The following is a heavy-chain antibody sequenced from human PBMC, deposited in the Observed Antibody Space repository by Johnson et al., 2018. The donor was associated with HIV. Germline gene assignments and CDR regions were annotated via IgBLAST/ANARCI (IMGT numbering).Heavy chain of an antibody. CDR3: ARRGRRADDAFDI. V-gene: IGHV3-30*19. CDR2: IWHDGRDV. CDR1: GFTFSSYG. J-gene: IGHJ3*02. Sequence: QVQLVESGGGVVQPGTSLRLSCAASGFTFSSYGIHWVRQAPGKGLEWVAFIWHDGRDVYYADSVKGRFTISRDNSKNTLYLQMNSLRAEDTAVYYCARRGRRADDAFDIWGQGTMVTVSS. D-gene: IGHD3-16*01.